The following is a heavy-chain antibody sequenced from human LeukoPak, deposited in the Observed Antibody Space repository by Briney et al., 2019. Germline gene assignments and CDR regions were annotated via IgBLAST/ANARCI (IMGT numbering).Heavy chain of an antibody. J-gene: IGHJ4*02. V-gene: IGHV4-59*08. CDR2: ISYTGST. D-gene: IGHD6-19*01. Sequence: SETLSLTCTIPGGSIGGDHWSWIRQAPGEGLEWIGYISYTGSTSYNPPLRSRVTISLNTPENQFSLRLTSVTAADTAVYYCARAVTGTSLVDFWGQGTLVAVSS. CDR1: GGSIGGDH. CDR3: ARAVTGTSLVDF.